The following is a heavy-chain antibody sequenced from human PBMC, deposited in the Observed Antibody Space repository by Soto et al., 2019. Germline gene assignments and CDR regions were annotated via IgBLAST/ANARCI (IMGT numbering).Heavy chain of an antibody. CDR3: ARVRGYSTRGVAFDI. CDR2: IYYSGST. J-gene: IGHJ3*02. Sequence: QVRLQESGPGLVKPSETLSLTCTVSGGSISSYYWSWIRQPPGKGLEWIGYIYYSGSTNYNPSLKSRVTISVDTSKNQFSLKLSSVTAADTAVYYCARVRGYSTRGVAFDIWGQGTMVTVSS. CDR1: GGSISSYY. V-gene: IGHV4-59*01. D-gene: IGHD3-3*01.